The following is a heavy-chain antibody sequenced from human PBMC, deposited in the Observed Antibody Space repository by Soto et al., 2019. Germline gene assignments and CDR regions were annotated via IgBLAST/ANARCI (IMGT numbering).Heavy chain of an antibody. V-gene: IGHV4-59*01. D-gene: IGHD1-1*01. CDR1: GGSISSYY. J-gene: IGHJ6*02. CDR3: AATVTPSVVV. Sequence: PSETLSLTCTVSGGSISSYYWSSIRQPPGKGLEWIGYIYYSGSTNYNPSLKSRVTISVDTSKNQFSLKLSSVTAADTAVYYSAATVTPSVVVLGQGTTVTVSS. CDR2: IYYSGST.